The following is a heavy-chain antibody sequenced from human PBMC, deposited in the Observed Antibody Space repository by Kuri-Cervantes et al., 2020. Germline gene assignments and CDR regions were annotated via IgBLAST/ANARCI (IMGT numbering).Heavy chain of an antibody. CDR3: ARDGLTVAGLHLDY. V-gene: IGHV3-23*01. J-gene: IGHJ4*02. D-gene: IGHD6-19*01. Sequence: GESLKISCAASGFTFSSYAMSWVHQAPGKGLEWVSAISGSGGSTYYADSVKGRFTISRDNSKNTLYLQMNSLRAEDTAVYYCARDGLTVAGLHLDYWGQGTLVTVSS. CDR1: GFTFSSYA. CDR2: ISGSGGST.